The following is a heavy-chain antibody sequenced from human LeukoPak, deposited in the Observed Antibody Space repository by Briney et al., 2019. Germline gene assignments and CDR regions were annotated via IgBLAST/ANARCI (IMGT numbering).Heavy chain of an antibody. D-gene: IGHD3-10*01. Sequence: GGSLRLSCGASGFTFSSYSMNWVRQAPGKGLEWVSFIYPTSSMIYYADSVRGRFTVSRDNAKNSLYLEMNNLRAEDTALYYCVRVGRGFGSLRWACDNWGQGTMVTVSS. J-gene: IGHJ3*02. V-gene: IGHV3-48*01. CDR2: IYPTSSMI. CDR1: GFTFSSYS. CDR3: VRVGRGFGSLRWACDN.